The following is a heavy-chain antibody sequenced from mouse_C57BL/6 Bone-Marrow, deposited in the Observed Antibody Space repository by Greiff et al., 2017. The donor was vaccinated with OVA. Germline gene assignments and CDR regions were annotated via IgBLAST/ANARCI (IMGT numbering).Heavy chain of an antibody. CDR2: IWRGGST. V-gene: IGHV2-5*01. CDR3: AKGTYQGAMDY. J-gene: IGHJ4*01. CDR1: GFSLTSYG. D-gene: IGHD5-1*01. Sequence: QVQLKQSGPGLVQPSQSLSITCTVSGFSLTSYGVHWVRQSPGKGLEWLGVIWRGGSTDYNAAFMSRLSIHKDNSKSQVFFKMNSLHADDTAIYDCAKGTYQGAMDYWGQGTAVTVSS.